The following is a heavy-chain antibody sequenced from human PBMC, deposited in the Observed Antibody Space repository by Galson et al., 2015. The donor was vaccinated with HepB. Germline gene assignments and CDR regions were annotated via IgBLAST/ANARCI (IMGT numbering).Heavy chain of an antibody. V-gene: IGHV3-23*01. J-gene: IGHJ6*02. CDR1: GFTFSTYA. CDR2: ISGSGGST. CDR3: ARVAKGPRGLSSAIFGRMDYYYYGMDV. Sequence: SLRLSCAASGFTFSTYAMNWVRQAPGKGLEWVSAISGSGGSTNYADSVKGRFTISRDTSKNTLYLQMNSLIAEDTAVYYCARVAKGPRGLSSAIFGRMDYYYYGMDVWGQGTTVTVSS. D-gene: IGHD3-3*01.